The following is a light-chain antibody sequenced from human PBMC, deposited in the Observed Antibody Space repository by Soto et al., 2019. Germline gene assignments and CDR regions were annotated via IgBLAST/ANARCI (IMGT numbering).Light chain of an antibody. CDR1: QSVSSY. V-gene: IGKV3-20*01. CDR3: QQYNKWPT. CDR2: DAS. J-gene: IGKJ2*01. Sequence: EIVMTQSPGTLSLSPGERATLSCRASQSVSSYLAWYQQKPGQAPRLLISDASDRATGIPDRFSGSGSGTDFTLTISRLVPEDFAVYYCQQYNKWPTSGQGTKVEV.